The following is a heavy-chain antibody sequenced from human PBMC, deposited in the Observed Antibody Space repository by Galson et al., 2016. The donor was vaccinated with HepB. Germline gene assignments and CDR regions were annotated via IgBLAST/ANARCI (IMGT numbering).Heavy chain of an antibody. CDR1: GFTFSSFW. CDR2: IKQDGRET. CDR3: ARAQWNPARRAAYSDH. J-gene: IGHJ4*02. D-gene: IGHD1-1*01. V-gene: IGHV3-7*04. Sequence: SLRLSCATSGFTFSSFWMNWVRQAPGKGLEWVANIKQDGRETYYVDSVKGRFTISRDNAKSSLSLQMDSLRGDDTAVYYCARAQWNPARRAAYSDHWGQGIMVTVSS.